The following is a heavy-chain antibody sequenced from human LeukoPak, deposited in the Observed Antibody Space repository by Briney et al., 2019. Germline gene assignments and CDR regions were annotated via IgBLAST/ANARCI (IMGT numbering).Heavy chain of an antibody. CDR2: ISGYNGNT. V-gene: IGHV1-18*01. J-gene: IGHJ3*02. D-gene: IGHD7-27*01. CDR1: GYTFTSYG. Sequence: GASVKVSCKASGYTFTSYGISWVRQAPGQGLEWMGWISGYNGNTNSAQNLQGRVTMTTDTSTNTAYMELRSLRPDDTAVYYCARANWGSRAPYNAFDIWGQGTMVTVPS. CDR3: ARANWGSRAPYNAFDI.